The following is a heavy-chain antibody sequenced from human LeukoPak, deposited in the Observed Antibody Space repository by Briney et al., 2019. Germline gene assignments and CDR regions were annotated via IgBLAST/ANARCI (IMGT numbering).Heavy chain of an antibody. V-gene: IGHV3-33*01. Sequence: GGSLRLSSAACGFTFSIYGMHWVRQAPGKGLEWVAVIWYDGSNKFYADSVKGRFTISRDNSKNTLYLQMNSLRGEDTAVYYCARDRTAAGLDYWGQGTLVTVSS. D-gene: IGHD6-13*01. J-gene: IGHJ4*02. CDR1: GFTFSIYG. CDR2: IWYDGSNK. CDR3: ARDRTAAGLDY.